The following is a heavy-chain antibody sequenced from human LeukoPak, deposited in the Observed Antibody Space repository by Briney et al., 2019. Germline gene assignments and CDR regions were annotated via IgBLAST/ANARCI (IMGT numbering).Heavy chain of an antibody. CDR3: ARSRNTLQWELLT. V-gene: IGHV4-4*07. CDR1: GGSISSYY. Sequence: SETLSLTCTVSGGSISSYYWSWIRPPAGKGLEWIGRIYTSGSTNYNPSLKSRVTTSVDTSKNQFSLNLRSVTAADTAVYYCARSRNTLQWELLTWGQGTLVTVSS. CDR2: IYTSGST. J-gene: IGHJ5*02. D-gene: IGHD1-26*01.